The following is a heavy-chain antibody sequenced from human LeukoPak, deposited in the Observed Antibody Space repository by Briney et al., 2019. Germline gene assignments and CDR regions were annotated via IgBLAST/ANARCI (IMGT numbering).Heavy chain of an antibody. CDR1: SGSTSSSSYY. D-gene: IGHD3-22*01. Sequence: KTSETLSLTCTVSSGSTSSSSYYWGWIRQPPGKGLEWIGNIYYDRSTYYNPSLKSRVTISVDTSKNQFSLKLSSVTAADTAVYYCAGHYYDSSANAFDIWGQGTMVTVSS. V-gene: IGHV4-39*01. CDR2: IYYDRST. CDR3: AGHYYDSSANAFDI. J-gene: IGHJ3*02.